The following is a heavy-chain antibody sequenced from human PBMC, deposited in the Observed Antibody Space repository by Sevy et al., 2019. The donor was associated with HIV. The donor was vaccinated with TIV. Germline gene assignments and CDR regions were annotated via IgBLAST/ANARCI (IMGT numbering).Heavy chain of an antibody. CDR3: AKDRCYLRGYCNNGGCYYFDY. CDR1: GFIFGSYG. Sequence: GGSLRLSCSASGFIFGSYGMTWVRQAPGKGLEWVSGISGSGSSTYYADSVKGRFTISRDNSKNTIYLQMNSLRVEDTAIYYCAKDRCYLRGYCNNGGCYYFDYWGQGTLVTVSS. D-gene: IGHD2-8*01. CDR2: ISGSGSST. V-gene: IGHV3-23*01. J-gene: IGHJ4*02.